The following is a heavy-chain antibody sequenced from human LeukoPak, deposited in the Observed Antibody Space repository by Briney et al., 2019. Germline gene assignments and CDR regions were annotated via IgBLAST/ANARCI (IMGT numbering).Heavy chain of an antibody. V-gene: IGHV1-2*02. CDR2: INPNSGGT. Sequence: GASVKVSCKASGYTFTGYYMHWVRQAPGQGLEWMGWINPNSGGTNYAQKFQGRVTMTRDTSISTAYMELSRLRSDDTAVYYCARGPSSWYIHWFDPWGQGTLVTVSS. CDR1: GYTFTGYY. D-gene: IGHD6-13*01. CDR3: ARGPSSWYIHWFDP. J-gene: IGHJ5*02.